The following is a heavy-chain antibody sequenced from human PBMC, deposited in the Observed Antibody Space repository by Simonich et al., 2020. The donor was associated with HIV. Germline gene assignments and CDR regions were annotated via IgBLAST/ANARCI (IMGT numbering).Heavy chain of an antibody. CDR1: GGSFSGYY. CDR2: IYHSGST. CDR3: AGSLRFLESFDI. Sequence: QVQLQQWGAGLLKPSETLSLTCAVYGGSFSGYYWYGIRQPPGKGLEWIGYIYHSGSTNHNPSRKSRVTMSVDTSKNQFSLKLSSVTAADTAVYYCAGSLRFLESFDIWGQGTMVTVSS. J-gene: IGHJ3*02. D-gene: IGHD3-3*01. V-gene: IGHV4-34*11.